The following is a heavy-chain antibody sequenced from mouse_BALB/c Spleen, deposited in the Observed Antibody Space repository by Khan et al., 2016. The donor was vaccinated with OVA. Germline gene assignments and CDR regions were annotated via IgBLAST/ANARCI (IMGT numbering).Heavy chain of an antibody. J-gene: IGHJ4*01. CDR1: GFSSTGYG. D-gene: IGHD2-10*01. CDR2: IWGDGST. CDR3: ARAYYANYREAMDY. Sequence: QVQLKQSGPGLVAPSQSLSITCTASGFSSTGYGVNWVRQPPGKGLEWLGMIWGDGSTDYNSALKSRLSISKDNSKSQVFLKMNSLQTDDTARYYCARAYYANYREAMDYWGQGTSVTVSS. V-gene: IGHV2-6-7*01.